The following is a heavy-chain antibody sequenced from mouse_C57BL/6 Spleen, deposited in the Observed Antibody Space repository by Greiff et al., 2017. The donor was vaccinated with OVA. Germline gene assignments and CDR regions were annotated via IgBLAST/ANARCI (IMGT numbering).Heavy chain of an antibody. J-gene: IGHJ4*01. CDR1: GYTFTSYG. Sequence: VQLQQSGAELARPGASVKLSCKASGYTFTSYGISWVKQRTGQGLEWIGEIYPRSGNTYYNEKFKGKATLTADKSSSTAYMELRSLTSEDSAVYFCARGVDYEYDEDMDYWGQGTSVTVSS. D-gene: IGHD2-4*01. V-gene: IGHV1-81*01. CDR3: ARGVDYEYDEDMDY. CDR2: IYPRSGNT.